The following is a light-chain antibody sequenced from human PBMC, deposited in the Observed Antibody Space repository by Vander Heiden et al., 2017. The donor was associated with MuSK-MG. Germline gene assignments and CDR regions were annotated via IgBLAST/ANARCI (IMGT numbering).Light chain of an antibody. CDR3: CASAGSSTWV. V-gene: IGLV2-23*02. J-gene: IGLJ3*02. CDR2: EVS. Sequence: SDLTQPASVSGSPGQSITISCTGTSTNIGSYDFVYWYQKDPGNAPNLIVYEVSKRPTGIAHRFSGSKSGNTSTMTISERQEEDDDDYYCCASAGSSTWVFGGGAKLTVL. CDR1: STNIGSYDF.